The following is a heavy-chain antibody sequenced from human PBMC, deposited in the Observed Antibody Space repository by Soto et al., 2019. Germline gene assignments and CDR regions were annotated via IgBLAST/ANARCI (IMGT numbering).Heavy chain of an antibody. CDR3: AKGLREMATPYYYYYGMDV. Sequence: QPGGSLRLSCAASGFTFSSYGMHWVRQAPGKGLEWVAVISYDGSNKYYADSVKGRFTISRDNSKNTLYLQMNSLRAEDTAVYYCAKGLREMATPYYYYYGMDVWGQGTTVTVSS. J-gene: IGHJ6*02. CDR1: GFTFSSYG. CDR2: ISYDGSNK. D-gene: IGHD5-12*01. V-gene: IGHV3-30*18.